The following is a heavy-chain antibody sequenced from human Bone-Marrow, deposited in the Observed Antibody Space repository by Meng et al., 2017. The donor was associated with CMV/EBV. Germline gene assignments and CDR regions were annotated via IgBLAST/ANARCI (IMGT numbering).Heavy chain of an antibody. CDR3: ARQVPSDY. Sequence: GESLKISCAASGFTFSGYSMNWVRQAPGKGLEWVSGVTGGGGSTYYADSVKGRFTISRDNSKNTLYLQMNNLRAKDTATYYCARQVPSDYWGQGTLVTVSS. CDR2: VTGGGGST. J-gene: IGHJ4*02. V-gene: IGHV3-23*01. CDR1: GFTFSGYS. D-gene: IGHD1-1*01.